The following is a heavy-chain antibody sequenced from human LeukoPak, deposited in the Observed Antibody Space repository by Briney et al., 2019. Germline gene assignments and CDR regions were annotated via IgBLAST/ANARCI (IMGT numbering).Heavy chain of an antibody. J-gene: IGHJ4*02. V-gene: IGHV4-34*01. CDR3: ARGNGWHDY. CDR2: INHSGST. D-gene: IGHD6-19*01. CDR1: GGSISSYY. Sequence: PSETLSLTCTVSGGSISSYYWSWIRQPPGKGLEWIGEINHSGSTNYNPSLKSRVTISVDTSKNQFSLKLSSVTAADTAVYYCARGNGWHDYWGQGTLVTVSS.